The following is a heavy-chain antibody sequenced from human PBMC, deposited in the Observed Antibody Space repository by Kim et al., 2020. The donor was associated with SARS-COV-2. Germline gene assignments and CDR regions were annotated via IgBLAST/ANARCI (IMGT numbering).Heavy chain of an antibody. CDR1: GYTFTSYA. V-gene: IGHV1-3*01. J-gene: IGHJ6*02. D-gene: IGHD2-2*01. Sequence: ASVKVSCKASGYTFTSYAMHWVRQAPGQRLEWMGWINAGNGNTKYSQKFQGRVTITRDTSASTAYMELSSLRSEDTAVYYCARWSVPAAMTLNYYYYGMDVWGQGTTVTVSS. CDR2: INAGNGNT. CDR3: ARWSVPAAMTLNYYYYGMDV.